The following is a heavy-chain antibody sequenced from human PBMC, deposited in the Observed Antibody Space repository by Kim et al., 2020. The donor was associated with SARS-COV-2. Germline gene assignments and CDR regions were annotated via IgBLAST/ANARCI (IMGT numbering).Heavy chain of an antibody. J-gene: IGHJ4*02. D-gene: IGHD3-9*01. CDR2: INPSGGST. Sequence: ASVKVSCEASGYTFTSYYMHWVRQAPGQGLEWMGIINPSGGSTSYAQKFQGRVTMTRDTSTSTVYMELSSLRSEDTAVYYCARGSPVYYDILTGYYRDYWGQGTLVTVSS. CDR3: ARGSPVYYDILTGYYRDY. V-gene: IGHV1-46*01. CDR1: GYTFTSYY.